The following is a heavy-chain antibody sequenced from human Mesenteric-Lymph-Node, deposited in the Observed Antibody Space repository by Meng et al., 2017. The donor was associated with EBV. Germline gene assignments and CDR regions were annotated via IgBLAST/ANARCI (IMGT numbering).Heavy chain of an antibody. V-gene: IGHV4-39*01. CDR2: IYYSGST. D-gene: IGHD6-19*01. CDR3: ARTPGPVAVPFDY. Sequence: QLQPQESGPGLVEPSETVSLTCTVSGGSISSSSYYWGWIRQPPGKGLEWIGSIYYSGSTYYNPSLKSRVTISVDTSKNQFSLKLSSVTAADTAVYYCARTPGPVAVPFDYWGQGTLVTVSS. CDR1: GGSISSSSYY. J-gene: IGHJ4*02.